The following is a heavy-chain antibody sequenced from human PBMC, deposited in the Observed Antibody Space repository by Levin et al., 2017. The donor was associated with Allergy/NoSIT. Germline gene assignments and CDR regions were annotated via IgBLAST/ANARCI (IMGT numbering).Heavy chain of an antibody. D-gene: IGHD6-13*01. Sequence: GGSLRLSCAASGFTFNSYAMNWVRQAPGKGLEWVSSINSGGTGTYYADSVKGRFTISRDNSKSTLSLQMDSLRAEDTGLYFCAGVRVEATAPGWCNWFDPWGQGTLVTVSS. CDR3: AGVRVEATAPGWCNWFDP. CDR2: INSGGTGT. J-gene: IGHJ5*02. CDR1: GFTFNSYA. V-gene: IGHV3-23*01.